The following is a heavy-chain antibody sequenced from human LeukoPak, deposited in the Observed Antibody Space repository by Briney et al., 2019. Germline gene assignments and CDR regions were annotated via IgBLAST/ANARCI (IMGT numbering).Heavy chain of an antibody. CDR1: GFSFSSYG. Sequence: GRSLRLSCAASGFSFSSYGMHWVRQAPGKGLEWVAVISHDGGNKYYADSVKGRFTISRDNSKNTLYLQMNSLRVEDTAVYYCASAWHLGIVVVMLDSWGQGTLVTVSS. CDR3: ASAWHLGIVVVMLDS. CDR2: ISHDGGNK. J-gene: IGHJ4*02. V-gene: IGHV3-30*03. D-gene: IGHD3-22*01.